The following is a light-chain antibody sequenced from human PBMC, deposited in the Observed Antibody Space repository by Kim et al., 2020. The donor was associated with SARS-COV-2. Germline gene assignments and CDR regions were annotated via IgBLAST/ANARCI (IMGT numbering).Light chain of an antibody. CDR3: MQGTHGPRT. J-gene: IGKJ1*01. Sequence: PASNYCRSRHNLVYIDGTIFMKWFHQRPGQSPRRLIQKVSIRDSGVPDRFSASGSGTDFTLKISRVEAEDVGVYYCMQGTHGPRTFGQGTKVDIK. CDR2: KVS. V-gene: IGKV2-30*01. CDR1: HNLVYIDGTIF.